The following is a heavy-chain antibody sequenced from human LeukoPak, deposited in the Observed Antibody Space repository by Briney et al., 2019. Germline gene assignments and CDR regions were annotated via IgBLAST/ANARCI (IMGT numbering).Heavy chain of an antibody. CDR2: ISYDGSNK. Sequence: QPGRSLRLSCAASGFTFSSYAMHWVRQAPGKGLEWVAVISYDGSNKYYADSVKGRFTIFRDNSKNTLYLQMNSLRAEDTAVYYCAREDSGSLGMDYWGQGTLVTVSS. J-gene: IGHJ4*02. D-gene: IGHD1-26*01. CDR3: AREDSGSLGMDY. V-gene: IGHV3-30-3*01. CDR1: GFTFSSYA.